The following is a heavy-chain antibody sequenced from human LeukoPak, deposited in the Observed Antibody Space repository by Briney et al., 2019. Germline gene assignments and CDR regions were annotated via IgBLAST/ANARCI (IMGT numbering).Heavy chain of an antibody. Sequence: ASVKVSCKASGYSFTRYAMNWVRQAPGQGLEWMGWINTNTGNPTYAQGFTGRFVFSLDTSVSTAYLQISSLKAEDTAVYYCARGESIGRYQFLHEYWGQGTLVTVSS. CDR1: GYSFTRYA. V-gene: IGHV7-4-1*02. D-gene: IGHD1-26*01. CDR3: ARGESIGRYQFLHEY. CDR2: INTNTGNP. J-gene: IGHJ4*02.